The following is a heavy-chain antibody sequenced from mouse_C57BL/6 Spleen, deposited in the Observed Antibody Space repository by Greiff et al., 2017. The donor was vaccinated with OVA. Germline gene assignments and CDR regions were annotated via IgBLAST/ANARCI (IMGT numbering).Heavy chain of an antibody. Sequence: EVKLVESGGGLVKPGGSLKLSCAASGFTFSDYGMHWARQAPEKGLEWVAYISSGSSTIYFADTVKGRFTISRDNAKNTLFLQMTSLRSEDTAMYYCARHEGAMDYWGQGTSVTVSS. CDR2: ISSGSSTI. CDR1: GFTFSDYG. V-gene: IGHV5-17*01. CDR3: ARHEGAMDY. J-gene: IGHJ4*01.